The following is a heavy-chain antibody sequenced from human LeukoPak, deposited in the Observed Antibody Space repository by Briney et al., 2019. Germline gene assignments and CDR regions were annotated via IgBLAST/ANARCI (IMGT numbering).Heavy chain of an antibody. J-gene: IGHJ4*02. Sequence: PGGSLRLSCAASGFTFSSYGMHWVRQAPGKGLEWVAVIWYDGSNKYYADSVKGRFTISRDNSKNTLYLQMNSLRGEDTAVYYCAKENLPSEYRIRYYFDYWGQGTLVTVSS. CDR2: IWYDGSNK. V-gene: IGHV3-33*06. CDR3: AKENLPSEYRIRYYFDY. D-gene: IGHD2-2*02. CDR1: GFTFSSYG.